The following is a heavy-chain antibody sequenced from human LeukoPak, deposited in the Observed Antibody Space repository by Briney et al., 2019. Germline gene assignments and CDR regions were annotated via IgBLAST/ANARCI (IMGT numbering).Heavy chain of an antibody. J-gene: IGHJ5*02. CDR2: ISGNAADT. V-gene: IGHV3-23*01. CDR3: AKMGGVSESNARTFDP. CDR1: GVTFSSYG. D-gene: IGHD3-16*01. Sequence: PGGSLRLSCAASGVTFSSYGMSWVRQAPGKGLEWVSAISGNAADTFYADSVKGRFTISRDNSKNTLYLQMKSLRVEDTALYHCAKMGGVSESNARTFDPWGQGTLVTVSS.